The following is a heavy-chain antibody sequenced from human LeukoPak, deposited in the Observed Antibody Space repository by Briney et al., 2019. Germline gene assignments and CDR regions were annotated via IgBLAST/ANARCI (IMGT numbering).Heavy chain of an antibody. V-gene: IGHV1-18*01. Sequence: ASVKVSCKASGYTFTSYGISWVRQAPGQGLEWMGWISAYNGNTNYAQKLQGRVTMTTDTSTSTAYMELSRLRSDDTAVYYCARIIPGYYDSSGSCFDYWGQGTLVTVSS. J-gene: IGHJ4*02. CDR1: GYTFTSYG. D-gene: IGHD3-22*01. CDR2: ISAYNGNT. CDR3: ARIIPGYYDSSGSCFDY.